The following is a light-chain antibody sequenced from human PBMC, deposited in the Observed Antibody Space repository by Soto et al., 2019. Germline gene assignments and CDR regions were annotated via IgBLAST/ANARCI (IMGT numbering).Light chain of an antibody. CDR3: QQSYNSPYT. CDR2: AAT. J-gene: IGKJ2*01. Sequence: DIQMTQCPSSLSASLGDRVTITCRASQSINNYLNWYQQEEGKAPKLLIYAATSLQSGVPSRFSGSGSGTEFTLTISSLQPGDFATYYCQQSYNSPYTFGLGTKLEIK. CDR1: QSINNY. V-gene: IGKV1-39*01.